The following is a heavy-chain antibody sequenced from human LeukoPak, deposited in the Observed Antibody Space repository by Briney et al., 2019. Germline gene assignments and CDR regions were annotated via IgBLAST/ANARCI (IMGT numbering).Heavy chain of an antibody. CDR2: IIPIFGTA. Sequence: SVKVSCKASGGTFSSYAISWVRQAPGQGLEWMGGIIPIFGTANYARKFQGRVTITADKSTSTAYMELSSLRSEDTAVYYCAWGSRIQLCNWFDPWGQGTLVTVSS. J-gene: IGHJ5*02. CDR1: GGTFSSYA. D-gene: IGHD5-18*01. V-gene: IGHV1-69*06. CDR3: AWGSRIQLCNWFDP.